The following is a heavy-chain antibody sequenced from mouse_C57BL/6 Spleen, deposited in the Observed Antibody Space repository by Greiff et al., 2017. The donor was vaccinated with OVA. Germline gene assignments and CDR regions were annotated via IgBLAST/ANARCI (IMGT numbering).Heavy chain of an antibody. V-gene: IGHV1-26*01. Sequence: QLQQSGPELVKPGASVKISCKASGYTFTDYYMNWVKQSHGKSLEWIGDINPNNGGTSYNQKFKGKATLTVDKSSSTAYMELRSLTSEDSAVYYCATTGYYYAMDYWGQGTSVTVSS. CDR1: GYTFTDYY. CDR3: ATTGYYYAMDY. D-gene: IGHD1-1*01. J-gene: IGHJ4*01. CDR2: INPNNGGT.